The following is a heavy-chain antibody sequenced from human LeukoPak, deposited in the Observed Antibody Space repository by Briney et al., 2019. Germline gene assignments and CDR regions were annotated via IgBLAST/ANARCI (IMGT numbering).Heavy chain of an antibody. D-gene: IGHD3-10*01. V-gene: IGHV3-30*04. Sequence: PGRSLRLSCAASGFTFSSYAMHWVRQAPGKGLEWVAVISYDGSNKYYADSVKGRFTISRDNSKNTLYLQMNSLRAEDTAVYYCARDPHYSYYYGSGSYSSQNWFDPWGQGVLVTVSS. CDR2: ISYDGSNK. CDR3: ARDPHYSYYYGSGSYSSQNWFDP. CDR1: GFTFSSYA. J-gene: IGHJ5*02.